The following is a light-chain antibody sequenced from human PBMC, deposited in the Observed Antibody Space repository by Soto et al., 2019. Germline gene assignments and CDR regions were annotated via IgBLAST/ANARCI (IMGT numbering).Light chain of an antibody. V-gene: IGKV1-8*01. CDR2: AAS. Sequence: ATRMTQSQSSLSASTGDRVPITCRASQGISSYLAWYQQKPGKAPKLLIYAASTLQSGVPSRFSGSGSGTDFTLTISCLQSEDFATYYCQQYYSYPRTFGQGTKVDI. J-gene: IGKJ1*01. CDR1: QGISSY. CDR3: QQYYSYPRT.